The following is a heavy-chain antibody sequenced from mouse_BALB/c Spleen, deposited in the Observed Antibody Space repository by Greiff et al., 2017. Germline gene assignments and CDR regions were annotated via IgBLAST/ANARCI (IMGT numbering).Heavy chain of an antibody. D-gene: IGHD1-2*01. V-gene: IGHV1-7*01. CDR1: GYTFTSYW. CDR2: INPSTGYT. J-gene: IGHJ4*01. CDR3: ARSSSLLRLQDAMDY. Sequence: QVQLQQSGAELAKPGASVKMSCKASGYTFTSYWMHWVKQRPGQGLEWIGYINPSTGYTEYNQKFKDKATLTADKSSSTAYMQLSSLTSEDSAVYYCARSSSLLRLQDAMDYWGQGTSVTVSS.